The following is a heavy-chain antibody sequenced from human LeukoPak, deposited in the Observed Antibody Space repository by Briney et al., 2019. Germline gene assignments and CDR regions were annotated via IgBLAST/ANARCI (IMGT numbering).Heavy chain of an antibody. Sequence: ASVKVSCKASGYTFTSYAMHWVRQAPGQRLEWMGWINAGNGNTKYSQEFQGRVTITRDTSASTAYMELSSLRSEDTAVYYCARDGIAVAAFDYWGQGTLVTVSS. J-gene: IGHJ4*02. V-gene: IGHV1-3*01. CDR3: ARDGIAVAAFDY. CDR1: GYTFTSYA. D-gene: IGHD6-19*01. CDR2: INAGNGNT.